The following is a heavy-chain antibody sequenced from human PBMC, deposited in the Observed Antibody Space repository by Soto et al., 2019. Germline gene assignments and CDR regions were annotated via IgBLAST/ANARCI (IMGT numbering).Heavy chain of an antibody. CDR1: GFTFSSYA. CDR2: ISGSGGST. CDR3: AIRYYYDSSGDYLY. V-gene: IGHV3-23*01. Sequence: EVQLLESGGGLVQPGGSLRLSCAASGFTFSSYAMSWVRQAPGKGLEWVSAISGSGGSTYYADSVKGRFTISRDNSKDTLYLQMNSLRAEDTAVYYCAIRYYYDSSGDYLYWGQGTLVTVSS. D-gene: IGHD3-22*01. J-gene: IGHJ4*02.